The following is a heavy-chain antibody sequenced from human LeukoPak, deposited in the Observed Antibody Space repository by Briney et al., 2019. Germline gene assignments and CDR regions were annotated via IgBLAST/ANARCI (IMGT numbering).Heavy chain of an antibody. Sequence: GGSLRLSCAASGFTFANYAMSWVRQTPGKGLDWVSTISDDGYSTYYADSMKGRFTISRDNSKITLWLQMNRLRAEDTAIFYCAKALIGGTYNAFDVWGQGTMVTVSS. CDR1: GFTFANYA. J-gene: IGHJ3*01. CDR2: ISDDGYST. V-gene: IGHV3-23*01. D-gene: IGHD1-26*01. CDR3: AKALIGGTYNAFDV.